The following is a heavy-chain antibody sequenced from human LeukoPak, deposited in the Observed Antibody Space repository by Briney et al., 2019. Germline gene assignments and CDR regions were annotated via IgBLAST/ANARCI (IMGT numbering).Heavy chain of an antibody. V-gene: IGHV3-30-3*01. J-gene: IGHJ5*02. CDR1: GFTFSSYA. Sequence: PGGSLRLSCAASGFTFSSYAMHWVRQAPGKGLEWVAVISYDGSNKYYADSVKGRFTISRDNSKNTLYLQMNSLRAEDTAVYYCARGRYYYDSSGSIRGPPEGPWGQGTQVPVSS. CDR2: ISYDGSNK. D-gene: IGHD3-22*01. CDR3: ARGRYYYDSSGSIRGPPEGP.